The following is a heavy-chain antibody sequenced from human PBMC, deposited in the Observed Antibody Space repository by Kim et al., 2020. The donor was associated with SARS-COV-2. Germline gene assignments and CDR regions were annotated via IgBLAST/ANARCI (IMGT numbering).Heavy chain of an antibody. D-gene: IGHD1-7*01. J-gene: IGHJ5*02. Sequence: SGGTSSTPSLKRRVTRSLDTSKCQFSLELSSVTAADTAVYYCARGQTTFAPWGQGTLVTVSS. V-gene: IGHV4-31*02. CDR2: SGGT. CDR3: ARGQTTFAP.